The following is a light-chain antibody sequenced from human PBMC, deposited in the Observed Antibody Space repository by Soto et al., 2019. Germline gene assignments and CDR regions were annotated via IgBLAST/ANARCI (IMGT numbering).Light chain of an antibody. CDR2: DAS. J-gene: IGKJ4*01. V-gene: IGKV1-9*01. CDR3: QQLYSFPLT. CDR1: QDFSNF. Sequence: DIQLTQSPSFLSASIGDRVTITCRASQDFSNFLAWYQQKPGRAPKLLMYDASTLQSGVPSRFSGSGSGTEFTLTIGSLQPEDFATYYCQQLYSFPLTFGGGTKVDI.